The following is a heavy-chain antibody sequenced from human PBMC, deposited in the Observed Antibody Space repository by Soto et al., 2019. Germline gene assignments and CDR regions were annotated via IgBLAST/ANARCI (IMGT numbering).Heavy chain of an antibody. V-gene: IGHV5-10-1*01. CDR2: IDPSDSYT. CDR1: EDSFTSYW. CDR3: ARRTLYGMDV. J-gene: IGHJ6*02. Sequence: GESLMISCQGSEDSFTSYWISWLRQMPGKGLEWMGRIDPSDSYTNYSPSFQGHVTISADKSISTAYLQWSSLKASDTAMYYCARRTLYGMDVWGQGTTVTVSS.